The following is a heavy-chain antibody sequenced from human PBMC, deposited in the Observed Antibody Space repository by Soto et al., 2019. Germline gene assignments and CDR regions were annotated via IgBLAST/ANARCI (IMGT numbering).Heavy chain of an antibody. V-gene: IGHV1-18*01. Sequence: QVHLVQSGAEVKKPGASVKVSCKGSGYTFTTYGITWVRQAPGQGLEWRGWISAHNRNTNYAQKLQGRVTVTRDTSTSTAYMELRSLRSDDTAVYYCARARYGDYWGQGALVTVSS. J-gene: IGHJ4*02. CDR2: ISAHNRNT. CDR1: GYTFTTYG. D-gene: IGHD1-1*01. CDR3: ARARYGDY.